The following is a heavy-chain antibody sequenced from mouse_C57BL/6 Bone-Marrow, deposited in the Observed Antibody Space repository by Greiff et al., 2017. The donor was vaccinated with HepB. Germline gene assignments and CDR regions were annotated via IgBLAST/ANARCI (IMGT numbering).Heavy chain of an antibody. CDR3: ANYYGSSYDYAMDY. CDR1: GFTFSDYG. D-gene: IGHD1-1*01. J-gene: IGHJ4*01. CDR2: ISSGSSTI. V-gene: IGHV5-17*01. Sequence: EVHLVESGGGLVKPGGSLKLSCAASGFTFSDYGMHWVRQAPEKGLEWVAYISSGSSTIYYADTVKGRFTISRDNAKNTLLLQMTSLRSEDTAMYYCANYYGSSYDYAMDYWGQGTSVTVSS.